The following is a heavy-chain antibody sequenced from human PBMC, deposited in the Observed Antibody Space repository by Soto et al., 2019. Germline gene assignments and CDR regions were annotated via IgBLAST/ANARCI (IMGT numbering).Heavy chain of an antibody. Sequence: SETLSLTCTVSGGSISSGDYYWSWIRQPPGKGLEWIGYIYYSGSTYYNPSLKSRVTISVDTSKNQFSLKLSSVTAADTAVYYCARETHYGGNPKFDYWGQGTLVTVSS. V-gene: IGHV4-30-4*01. CDR3: ARETHYGGNPKFDY. CDR1: GGSISSGDYY. J-gene: IGHJ4*02. CDR2: IYYSGST. D-gene: IGHD4-17*01.